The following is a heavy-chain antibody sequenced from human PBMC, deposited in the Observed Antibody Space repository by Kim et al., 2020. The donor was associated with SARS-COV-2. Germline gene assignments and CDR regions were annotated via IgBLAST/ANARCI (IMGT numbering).Heavy chain of an antibody. D-gene: IGHD2-2*01. Sequence: SRKFQGRVSTTRDTSASTAYMELSSLISEDTAVYYCARVATSMPRGYFDYWGQGTRVTVSS. J-gene: IGHJ4*02. V-gene: IGHV1-3*01. CDR3: ARVATSMPRGYFDY.